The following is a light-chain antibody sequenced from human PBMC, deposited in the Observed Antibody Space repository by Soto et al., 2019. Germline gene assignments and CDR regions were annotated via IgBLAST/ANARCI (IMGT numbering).Light chain of an antibody. CDR3: LLSYSGARVV. CDR2: DTS. CDR1: TGAVTSGHY. Sequence: QAVVTQEPSLTVSPGGTVTLNCGSSTGAVTSGHYPYWFQQKPGQAPRTLIYDTSNKHSWTPARFSGSLLGGKAALTLSGAQPEDEAEYYCLLSYSGARVVFGGGTKVTVL. V-gene: IGLV7-46*01. J-gene: IGLJ2*01.